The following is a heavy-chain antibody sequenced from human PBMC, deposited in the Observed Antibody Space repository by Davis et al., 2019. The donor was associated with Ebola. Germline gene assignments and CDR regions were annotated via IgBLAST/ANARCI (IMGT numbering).Heavy chain of an antibody. CDR2: ISYDGSTE. D-gene: IGHD4-17*01. CDR1: EFTFNKYA. Sequence: GGSLRLSCAASEFTFNKYAMHWVRQAPGKGLEWVAIISYDGSTEYYADSVKGRLSVSRDNSKNTVYLQMHSLRVEDTAIYYCAKDNYAVTIMVGAFDIWGQGTVVTVSS. J-gene: IGHJ3*02. CDR3: AKDNYAVTIMVGAFDI. V-gene: IGHV3-30-3*01.